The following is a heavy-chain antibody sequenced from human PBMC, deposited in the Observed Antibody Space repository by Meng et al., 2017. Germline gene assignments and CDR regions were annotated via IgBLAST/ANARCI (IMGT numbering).Heavy chain of an antibody. CDR3: ARGQNWNYFGFFDY. CDR2: ISYDGSNK. CDR1: GFTFSSYA. D-gene: IGHD1-7*01. V-gene: IGHV3-30*01. J-gene: IGHJ4*02. Sequence: LVGAGGGAVQPGRSLSISWAASGFTFSSYASQWVRQAPGKGLEWVAVISYDGSNKYYADSVKGRFTISRDNSKNTLYLQMNSLRAEDTAVYYCARGQNWNYFGFFDYWGQGTLVTVSS.